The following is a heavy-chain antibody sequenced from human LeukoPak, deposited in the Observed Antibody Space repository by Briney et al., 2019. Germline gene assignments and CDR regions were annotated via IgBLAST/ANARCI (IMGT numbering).Heavy chain of an antibody. CDR2: ISDSGGST. Sequence: GGSLRLSCAVSGITLSNYGMSWVRQAPGKGLEWVAGISDSGGSTNYADSVKGRFTISRDNAKNSLYLQMNSLRAEDTAVYYCARGYAVDYWGQGTLVTVSS. J-gene: IGHJ4*02. CDR3: ARGYAVDY. CDR1: GITLSNYG. V-gene: IGHV3-23*01. D-gene: IGHD1-1*01.